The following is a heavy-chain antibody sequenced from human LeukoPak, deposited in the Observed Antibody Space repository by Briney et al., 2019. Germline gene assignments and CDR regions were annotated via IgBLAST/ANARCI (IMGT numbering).Heavy chain of an antibody. CDR3: AREFGSGTFD. V-gene: IGHV3-53*01. CDR1: GFTVSSNY. CDR2: IYSGGKT. D-gene: IGHD2-2*01. J-gene: IGHJ4*02. Sequence: GGSLRLSCAASGFTVSSNYMSWVRQAPGKGLEWVSVIYSGGKTDYADSVKGRFTISRDNSKNTLYLQMNSLRAEDTAVYFCAREFGSGTFDWGQGTLVTVSS.